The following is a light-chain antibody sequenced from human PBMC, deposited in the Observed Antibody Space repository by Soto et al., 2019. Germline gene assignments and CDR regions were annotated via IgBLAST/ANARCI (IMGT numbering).Light chain of an antibody. V-gene: IGKV3-11*01. J-gene: IGKJ4*01. Sequence: EIVLTQSPATLSLSPGERATLSCRTSQSVSSYLAWYQQKRGQAPRLLIYEASNRATGIPARFSGSGSGTDFTLTISNLEPEDFAIYYCQQRSNWPLTFGGGTKVEI. CDR2: EAS. CDR3: QQRSNWPLT. CDR1: QSVSSY.